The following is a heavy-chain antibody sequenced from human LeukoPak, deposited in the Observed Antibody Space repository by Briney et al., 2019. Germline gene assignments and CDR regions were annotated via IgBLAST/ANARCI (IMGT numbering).Heavy chain of an antibody. CDR3: ARSDWFDR. CDR2: INSDESTT. V-gene: IGHV3-74*01. J-gene: IGHJ5*02. Sequence: GGSLRLSCLASGFTLSGHWMHWVRQAPGKGLVWVSRINSDESTTVYADSVKGRFTISRDNAKNTLYLQMNSLTAEDTAVYYCARSDWFDRWGQGTLVTVSS. CDR1: GFTLSGHW.